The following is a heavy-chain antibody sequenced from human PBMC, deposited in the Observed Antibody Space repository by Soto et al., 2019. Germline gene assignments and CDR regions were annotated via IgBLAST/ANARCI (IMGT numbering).Heavy chain of an antibody. CDR3: ARDEGPTDDAFDI. D-gene: IGHD1-1*01. J-gene: IGHJ3*02. V-gene: IGHV3-30-3*01. CDR1: GFTFSSYA. Sequence: GGSLRLSCAASGFTFSSYAMHWVRQAPGKGLEWVAVISYDGSNKYYADSVKGRFTISRDNSKNTLYLQMNSLRAEDTAVYYCARDEGPTDDAFDIWGQGTMVTVSS. CDR2: ISYDGSNK.